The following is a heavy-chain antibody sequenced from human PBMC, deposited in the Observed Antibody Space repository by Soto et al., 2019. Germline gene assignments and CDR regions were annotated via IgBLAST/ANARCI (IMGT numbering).Heavy chain of an antibody. J-gene: IGHJ4*02. Sequence: EVQLVPSGAEVKKPGESLQISCKGSGYSFTSYWICWVSQMPGKGLEWMGIIYPGDSDTRYSPSFQGQVTISADKSISTAYLQWSSLKASDTAMYYCARHDVDDSYYFDYWGKGPLVTVSS. CDR3: ARHDVDDSYYFDY. V-gene: IGHV5-51*01. CDR1: GYSFTSYW. D-gene: IGHD3-3*01. CDR2: IYPGDSDT.